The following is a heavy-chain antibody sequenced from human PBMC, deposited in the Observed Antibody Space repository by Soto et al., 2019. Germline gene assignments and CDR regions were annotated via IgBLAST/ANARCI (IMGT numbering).Heavy chain of an antibody. D-gene: IGHD1-26*01. CDR2: VKTQAEGATT. Sequence: EVQLVESGGGLVKPGESLRLSCVASGFPFTTVWMNWVRQAPGKGPEWLGRVKTQAEGATTDNAGPAKGRLTIFRDDSSNAVYLQRTSLRTEHTGLGYCTARIGRNTDHWGQGTQVSVSS. CDR3: TARIGRNTDH. CDR1: GFPFTTVW. J-gene: IGHJ4*02. V-gene: IGHV3-15*07.